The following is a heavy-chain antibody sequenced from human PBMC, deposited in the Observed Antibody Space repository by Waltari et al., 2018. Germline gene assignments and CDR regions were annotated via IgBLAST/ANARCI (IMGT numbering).Heavy chain of an antibody. Sequence: QVQLVESGGGVVQPGRSLRLSCAASGFPFSSYAMHWVREAPGKGLEWVAVISYDGSNKYYADSVKGRFTISRDNSKNTLYLQMNSLRAEDTAVYYCARETGGGNSALDYWGQGTLVTVSS. J-gene: IGHJ4*02. CDR2: ISYDGSNK. D-gene: IGHD7-27*01. CDR1: GFPFSSYA. V-gene: IGHV3-30-3*01. CDR3: ARETGGGNSALDY.